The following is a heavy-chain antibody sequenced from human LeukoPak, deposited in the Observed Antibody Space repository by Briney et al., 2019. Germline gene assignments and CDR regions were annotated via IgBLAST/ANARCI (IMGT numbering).Heavy chain of an antibody. J-gene: IGHJ4*02. D-gene: IGHD2-21*02. CDR3: ARVPPYCGGDCYVDY. CDR2: IKQDGSEK. V-gene: IGHV3-7*01. Sequence: GGSLRLSCAASGFTFSSYAMSWVRQAPGKGLEWVANIKQDGSEKYYVDSVKGRFTISRDNARNSLYLQMNSLRAEDTAVYYCARVPPYCGGDCYVDYWGQGTLVTVSS. CDR1: GFTFSSYA.